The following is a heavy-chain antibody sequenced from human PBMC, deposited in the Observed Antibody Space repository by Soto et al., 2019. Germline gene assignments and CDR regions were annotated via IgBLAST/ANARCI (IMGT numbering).Heavy chain of an antibody. Sequence: EVQLLDSGGGLVQPGASLRLSCAASGFTFSSYAMSSVRQPPGQGLEWVSSISGSGGGTYYADSVNGRFTISRDNSKNTLSLQMNSLRAEDSAVYYCAKSRGSGSYFNPSDAFDFWGQGTMVTVSS. J-gene: IGHJ3*01. D-gene: IGHD3-10*01. V-gene: IGHV3-23*01. CDR3: AKSRGSGSYFNPSDAFDF. CDR2: ISGSGGGT. CDR1: GFTFSSYA.